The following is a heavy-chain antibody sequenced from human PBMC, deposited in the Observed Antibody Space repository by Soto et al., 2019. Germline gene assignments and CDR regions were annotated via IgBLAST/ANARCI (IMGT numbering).Heavy chain of an antibody. D-gene: IGHD2-21*02. CDR1: GFSLSTGGVG. V-gene: IGHV2-5*02. CDR3: AHSRCGGDCLQSYSSHYYYGMDV. J-gene: IGHJ6*02. Sequence: QITLKESGPSLVKPTQTLTLTCTFSGFSLSTGGVGVGWIRQPRGKALEWLALIYWDDDKRYSPSLRSRLTVTKDTSKNQVVRTMTNMDPVDTATYYCAHSRCGGDCLQSYSSHYYYGMDVWGQGTTVTVSS. CDR2: IYWDDDK.